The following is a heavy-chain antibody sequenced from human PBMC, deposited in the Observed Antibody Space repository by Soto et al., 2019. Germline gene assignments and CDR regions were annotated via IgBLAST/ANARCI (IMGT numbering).Heavy chain of an antibody. CDR2: IKEDGGEV. Sequence: GRSLRLPCSGSRFTFDSYSIKSVRQAPGKGLEWVANIKEDGGEVYYVDSVRGRFTIPRDNAQNSLFLQMNTLRAEDSAVYYCARDKPAATTSVGSRFDFWGQGT. D-gene: IGHD2-2*01. J-gene: IGHJ4*02. CDR1: RFTFDSYS. V-gene: IGHV3-7*04. CDR3: ARDKPAATTSVGSRFDF.